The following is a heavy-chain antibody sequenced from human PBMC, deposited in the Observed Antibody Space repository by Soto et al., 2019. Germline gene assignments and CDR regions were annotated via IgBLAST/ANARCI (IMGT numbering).Heavy chain of an antibody. V-gene: IGHV1-69*01. CDR2: IIPIFGTA. CDR1: GGTFSSYA. Sequence: QVQLVQSGAEEKKPGSSVKVSCKASGGTFSSYAISWVQQAPGQGLEWMGGIIPIFGTANYAQKFQGRVTITADESTSTAYMALSSLRSEDTAVYYCASVPGQVLLNYYYYGMDVWGQGTTVTVSS. CDR3: ASVPGQVLLNYYYYGMDV. D-gene: IGHD1-1*01. J-gene: IGHJ6*02.